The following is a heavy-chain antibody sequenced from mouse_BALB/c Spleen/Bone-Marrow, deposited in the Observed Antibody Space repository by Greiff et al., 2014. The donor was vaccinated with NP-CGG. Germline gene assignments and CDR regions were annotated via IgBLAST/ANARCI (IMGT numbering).Heavy chain of an antibody. J-gene: IGHJ4*01. CDR2: IDPSDSET. D-gene: IGHD2-4*01. CDR3: ARSEDYDWAMDY. CDR1: GYTFTSYW. V-gene: IGHV1-69*02. Sequence: QVQLQQSGAELVKPGAPVKLSCKASGYTFTSYWMNWVKQRPGRGLEWIGRIDPSDSETHYSQKFKDKATLTVDISSSTAYIQLSSLTSEDSAVYYCARSEDYDWAMDYWGQGTSVTVSS.